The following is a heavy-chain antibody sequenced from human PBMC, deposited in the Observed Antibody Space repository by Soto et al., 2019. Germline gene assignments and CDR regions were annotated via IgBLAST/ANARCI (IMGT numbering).Heavy chain of an antibody. D-gene: IGHD5-18*01. CDR2: ISYDGSNK. J-gene: IGHJ3*02. CDR1: GFTFSSYA. V-gene: IGHV3-30-3*01. Sequence: GGSLRLSCAASGFTFSSYAMHWVRQAPGKGLEWVAVISYDGSNKYYADSVKGRFTISRDNSKNTLYLQMNSLRAEDTAVYYCARGSVWYSYGDDAFDIWGQGTMVTVSS. CDR3: ARGSVWYSYGDDAFDI.